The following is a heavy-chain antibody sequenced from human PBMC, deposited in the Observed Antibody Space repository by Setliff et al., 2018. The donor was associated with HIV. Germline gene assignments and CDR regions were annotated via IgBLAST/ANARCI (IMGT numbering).Heavy chain of an antibody. CDR1: GGTFSSYP. Sequence: SVQVSCKASGGTFSSYPISWVRQAPGQGLEWMGGIIPIFGTTHYAQKFQGRVTVTADESTSTAYMQLSSLSSDDTAVYYCARGRNYDSSGYGDYYYYMDVWGKGTTVTVSS. CDR2: IIPIFGTT. CDR3: ARGRNYDSSGYGDYYYYMDV. D-gene: IGHD3-22*01. V-gene: IGHV1-69*13. J-gene: IGHJ6*03.